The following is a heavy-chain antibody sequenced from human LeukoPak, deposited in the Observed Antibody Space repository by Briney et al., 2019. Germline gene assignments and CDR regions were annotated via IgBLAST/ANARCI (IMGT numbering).Heavy chain of an antibody. CDR1: GYSFTSYW. Sequence: GESLKISCKGSGYSFTSYWIGWVRQMPGKGLEWMGRIDLSDSYTNYSPSFQGHVTISVDKSIKTAYLQWSSLKASDTAMYYCARRLVGRYGMDVWGQGTTVTVSS. CDR2: IDLSDSYT. J-gene: IGHJ6*02. V-gene: IGHV5-10-1*01. D-gene: IGHD2-15*01. CDR3: ARRLVGRYGMDV.